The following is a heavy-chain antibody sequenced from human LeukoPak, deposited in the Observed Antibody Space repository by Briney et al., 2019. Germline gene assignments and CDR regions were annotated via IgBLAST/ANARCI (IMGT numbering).Heavy chain of an antibody. Sequence: GGSLRLSCAASGFTFSSYGMHWVRQAPGKGLEWVAVISYDGSNKYYADSVKGRFTISRDNSKNTLYLQMNSLRAEDTAVYYCAKDRRGAAAGRPSFPNYWGQGNLVTVSS. J-gene: IGHJ4*02. CDR3: AKDRRGAAAGRPSFPNY. CDR1: GFTFSSYG. D-gene: IGHD6-13*01. CDR2: ISYDGSNK. V-gene: IGHV3-30*18.